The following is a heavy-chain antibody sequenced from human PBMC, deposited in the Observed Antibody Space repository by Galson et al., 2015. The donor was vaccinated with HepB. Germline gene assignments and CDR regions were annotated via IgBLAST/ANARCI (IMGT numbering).Heavy chain of an antibody. V-gene: IGHV3-49*03. CDR1: GFTFGDYA. J-gene: IGHJ4*02. CDR2: IRSKAYGGTT. D-gene: IGHD3-22*01. Sequence: LRLSCAASGFTFGDYAMSWFRQAPGKGLEWVGFIRSKAYGGTTEYAASVKGRFTISRDDSKSIAYLQMNSQKTEDTAVYYCTRDRVEYYESMYYFDYWGQGTLVTVSS. CDR3: TRDRVEYYESMYYFDY.